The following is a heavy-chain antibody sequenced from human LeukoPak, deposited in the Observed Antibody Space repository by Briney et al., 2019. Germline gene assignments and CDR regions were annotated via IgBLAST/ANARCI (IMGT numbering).Heavy chain of an antibody. D-gene: IGHD3-9*01. CDR3: AREVPTTSYDILTGYYNPNFDY. V-gene: IGHV1-18*01. CDR2: ISAYNGNT. CDR1: GYTFTSYG. Sequence: ASVKVSCKASGYTFTSYGISWVRQAPGQGLEWMGWISAYNGNTNYAQKLQGRVTMTTDTSTSTADMELRSLRCNDTAVYYCAREVPTTSYDILTGYYNPNFDYWGQGPLVTVSS. J-gene: IGHJ4*02.